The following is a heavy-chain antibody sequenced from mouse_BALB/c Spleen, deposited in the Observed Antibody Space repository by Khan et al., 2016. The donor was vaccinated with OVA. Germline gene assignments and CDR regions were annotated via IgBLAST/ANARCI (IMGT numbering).Heavy chain of an antibody. CDR2: IDPFNGGT. CDR3: ARNGSTSWFAY. D-gene: IGHD1-1*01. CDR1: GYSFTSYY. J-gene: IGHJ3*01. V-gene: IGHV1S135*01. Sequence: VQLQQPGPELMKPGASVKISCKASGYSFTSYYLHWVKQSHGRTLEWIGYIDPFNGGTTYNQKFKGKATLTVDKSSSTAYMHLSSLTSEDSAVYYWARNGSTSWFAYWGQGTLVTVSA.